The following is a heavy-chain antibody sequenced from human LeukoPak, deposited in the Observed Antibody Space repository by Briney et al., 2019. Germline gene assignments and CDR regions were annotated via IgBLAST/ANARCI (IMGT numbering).Heavy chain of an antibody. CDR1: GITFSNAW. V-gene: IGHV3-23*01. CDR2: VSGSGVNT. Sequence: GGSLRLSCAASGITFSNAWMSWVRQAPGKGLEWVSTVSGSGVNTYYADSVKGRFTISRDNSKNTLYLQMNSLRAEDTAVYYCAKGGTTWSYWYFDLWGRGTLVTVSS. CDR3: AKGGTTWSYWYFDL. D-gene: IGHD1-7*01. J-gene: IGHJ2*01.